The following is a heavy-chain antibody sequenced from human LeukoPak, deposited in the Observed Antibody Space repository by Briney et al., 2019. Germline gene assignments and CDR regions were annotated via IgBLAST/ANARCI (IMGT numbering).Heavy chain of an antibody. V-gene: IGHV4-59*08. CDR3: ARHDDNGYYFFDI. J-gene: IGHJ4*02. CDR2: IFDSGSP. Sequence: SETLSLTCTVSGGPIGSYHWSWVRQPPGKGLEWIGYIFDSGSPSYKPALKSRVTISLDTSKNQFSLRLGSATAADTAVYYCARHDDNGYYFFDIWGQGTLVTVSS. D-gene: IGHD5-24*01. CDR1: GGPIGSYH.